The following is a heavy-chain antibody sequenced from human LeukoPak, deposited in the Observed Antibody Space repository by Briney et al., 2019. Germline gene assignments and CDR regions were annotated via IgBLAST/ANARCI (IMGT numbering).Heavy chain of an antibody. Sequence: GGSLRLSCAASGFTFSSYAMSWFRQAPGKGLEWVSAISGSGGTTYYADSVKGRFTISRDNYKNKLFLQMNSLRAEDTALYYCAKGYCASFTCYSRFDPWGQGTLVTVSS. CDR3: AKGYCASFTCYSRFDP. J-gene: IGHJ5*02. CDR1: GFTFSSYA. V-gene: IGHV3-23*01. CDR2: ISGSGGTT. D-gene: IGHD2-21*02.